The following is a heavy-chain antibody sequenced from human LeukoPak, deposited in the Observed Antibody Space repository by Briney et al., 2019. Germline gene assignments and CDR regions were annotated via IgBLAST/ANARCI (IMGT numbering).Heavy chain of an antibody. V-gene: IGHV4-59*08. CDR1: GGSISSYY. Sequence: PSETLSLTCTVSGGSISSYYWSWIRQPPGKGLEWIGYIYYSGSTNYNPSLKSRVTISVDTSKNQFSLKLSSVTAADTVVYYCARILRQHDRYNWFDPWGQGTLVTVSS. D-gene: IGHD3-16*02. J-gene: IGHJ5*02. CDR3: ARILRQHDRYNWFDP. CDR2: IYYSGST.